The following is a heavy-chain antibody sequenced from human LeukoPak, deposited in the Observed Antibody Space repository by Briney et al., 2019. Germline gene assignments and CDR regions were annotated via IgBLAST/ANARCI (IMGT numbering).Heavy chain of an antibody. CDR2: ISSNGGST. CDR3: ARDFGATEYYDFWSGHFGGRYMDV. J-gene: IGHJ6*03. D-gene: IGHD3-3*01. CDR1: GFTFSSYA. Sequence: QPGGSLRLSCAASGFTFSSYAMHWVRQAPGKGLEYVSAISSNGGSTYYANSVKGRFTISRDNSKNTLYLQMGSLRAEDMAVYYCARDFGATEYYDFWSGHFGGRYMDVWGKGTTVTVSS. V-gene: IGHV3-64*01.